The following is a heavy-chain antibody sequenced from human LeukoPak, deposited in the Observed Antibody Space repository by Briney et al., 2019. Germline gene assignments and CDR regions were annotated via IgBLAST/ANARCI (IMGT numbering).Heavy chain of an antibody. CDR3: AREAYASGSFRTDYYYMDV. CDR2: INAGNGNT. CDR1: GYTFTSYV. D-gene: IGHD3-10*01. Sequence: ASVKVSCKASGYTFTSYVMHWVRQAPGQRLEWMGRINAGNGNTKYSQEFQGRVTFSRDTSANTAYMELSSLRSEDMAVYYCAREAYASGSFRTDYYYMDVWGKGTTVTISS. V-gene: IGHV1-3*03. J-gene: IGHJ6*03.